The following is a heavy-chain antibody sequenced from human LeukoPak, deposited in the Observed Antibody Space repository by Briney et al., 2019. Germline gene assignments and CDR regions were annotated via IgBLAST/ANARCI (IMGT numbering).Heavy chain of an antibody. J-gene: IGHJ6*02. Sequence: SETLSLTCAVYGGSFSGYYWSWIRQPPGKGLEWIGEINHSGSTNYNPSLKSRVTISVDTSKNQFSLKLSSVTAADTAVYYCARGRGFTSYYYYGMDVWGQGTTVTVSS. CDR2: INHSGST. CDR3: ARGRGFTSYYYYGMDV. V-gene: IGHV4-34*01. CDR1: GGSFSGYY.